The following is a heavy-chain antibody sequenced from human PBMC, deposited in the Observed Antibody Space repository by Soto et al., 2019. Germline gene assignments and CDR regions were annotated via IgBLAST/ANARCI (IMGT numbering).Heavy chain of an antibody. V-gene: IGHV1-8*01. CDR1: GYSFTSLH. Sequence: XSVKDSCKASGYSFTSLHFNWVRQATGQGLEWIGWMNPHSGDTGFAQRFQGRVTMTRNISINTAYMELRGLRSQDTAVYYCARGSPGPVDHWGQGTQVTVSS. CDR3: ARGSPGPVDH. CDR2: MNPHSGDT. J-gene: IGHJ4*02. D-gene: IGHD3-10*01.